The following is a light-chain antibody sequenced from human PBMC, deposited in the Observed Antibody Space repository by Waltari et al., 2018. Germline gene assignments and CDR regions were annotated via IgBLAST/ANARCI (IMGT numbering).Light chain of an antibody. Sequence: QSALTQPPSVSGSPGQSVTISCRGTSSEVGTYNRVSWSQQPPGPAPQLIIFDLSSRPSGVPDRFSGSKSGSTASLTISGLQAEDEGDYYCSSYTPSGTLVFGGGTKLTVL. CDR1: SSEVGTYNR. CDR2: DLS. V-gene: IGLV2-18*02. J-gene: IGLJ2*01. CDR3: SSYTPSGTLV.